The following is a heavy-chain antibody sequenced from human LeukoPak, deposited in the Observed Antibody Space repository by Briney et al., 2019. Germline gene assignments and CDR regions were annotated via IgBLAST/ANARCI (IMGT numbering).Heavy chain of an antibody. CDR3: AKTTTGYSSGRFPGWPVDY. Sequence: GGSLRLSCAASGFTFSSYAMSWVRQAPGKGLEWVSAISGSGGSIYYADSVKGRFTISRDNSKNTLYLQMNSLRAEDTAVYYCAKTTTGYSSGRFPGWPVDYWGQGTLVTVSS. CDR2: ISGSGGSI. V-gene: IGHV3-23*01. D-gene: IGHD6-19*01. J-gene: IGHJ4*02. CDR1: GFTFSSYA.